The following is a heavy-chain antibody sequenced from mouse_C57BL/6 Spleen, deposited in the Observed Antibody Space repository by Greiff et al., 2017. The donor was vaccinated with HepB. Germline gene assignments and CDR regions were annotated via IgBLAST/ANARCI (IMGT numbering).Heavy chain of an antibody. V-gene: IGHV1-42*01. D-gene: IGHD1-1*01. Sequence: EVKLQQSGPELVKPGASVKISCKASGYSFTGYYMNWVKQSPEKSLEWIGEINPSTGGTTYNQKFKAKATLTVDKSSSTAYMQLKSLTSEDSAVYYCARSRGSSMDYWGQGTTLTVSS. CDR3: ARSRGSSMDY. J-gene: IGHJ2*01. CDR2: INPSTGGT. CDR1: GYSFTGYY.